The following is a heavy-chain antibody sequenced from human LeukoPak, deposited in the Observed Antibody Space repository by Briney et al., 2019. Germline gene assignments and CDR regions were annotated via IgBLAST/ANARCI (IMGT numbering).Heavy chain of an antibody. V-gene: IGHV4-59*01. CDR3: ARTGYCSSASCYTASRPYYYYYMDV. J-gene: IGHJ6*03. Sequence: SETLSLTCTVSGGSISSYYWSWIRQPPGKGLEWIGYIFYSGSTNYNPSLKSRVTISVDTSKNQFSLKLSSVTAADTAVYYCARTGYCSSASCYTASRPYYYYYMDVWGKGTTVTVSS. CDR2: IFYSGST. D-gene: IGHD2-2*02. CDR1: GGSISSYY.